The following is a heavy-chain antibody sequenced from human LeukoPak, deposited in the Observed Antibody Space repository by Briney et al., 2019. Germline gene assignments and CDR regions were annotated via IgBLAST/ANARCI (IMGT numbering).Heavy chain of an antibody. D-gene: IGHD3-10*01. CDR1: GGSISSGGYS. CDR2: IYHSGST. V-gene: IGHV4-30-2*01. CDR3: ARFGGYGSGSEGLYY. Sequence: PSETLSLTCAVSGGSISSGGYSWSWIRQPPGKGLEWIGYIYHSGSTYYNPSLKSRVTISVDRSKNQFSLKLSSVTAADTAEYYCARFGGYGSGSEGLYYWGQGTLVTVSS. J-gene: IGHJ4*02.